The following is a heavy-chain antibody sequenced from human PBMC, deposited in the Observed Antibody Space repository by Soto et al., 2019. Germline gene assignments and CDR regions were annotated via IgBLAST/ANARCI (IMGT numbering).Heavy chain of an antibody. CDR2: SAPYNGNA. CDR1: AGRFRSYG. CDR3: ARTGGDCPQGVCYDY. V-gene: IGHV1-18*01. Sequence: KLSCDSCAGRFRSYGISCVRQPPRQRLEWMAWSAPYNGNAIYAQNVQGRVTVTADRSTSTAYMEVRSLTTDDTALYYCARTGGDCPQGVCYDYWGQGTLVTVSS. J-gene: IGHJ4*02. D-gene: IGHD2-8*01.